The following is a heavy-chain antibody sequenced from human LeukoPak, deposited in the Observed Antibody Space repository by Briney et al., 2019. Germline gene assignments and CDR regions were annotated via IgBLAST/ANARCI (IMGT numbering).Heavy chain of an antibody. Sequence: SETLSLTCTVSGGSISSYYWSWIRQPAGKGLEWIGRIHTSGSTNYSPSLKSQVTMSVDTSKNQFSLKLSSVTAADTAVYYCARRLGAVYYYDSSGYSKWGQGTLVTVSS. CDR2: IHTSGST. J-gene: IGHJ4*02. CDR1: GGSISSYY. V-gene: IGHV4-4*07. D-gene: IGHD3-22*01. CDR3: ARRLGAVYYYDSSGYSK.